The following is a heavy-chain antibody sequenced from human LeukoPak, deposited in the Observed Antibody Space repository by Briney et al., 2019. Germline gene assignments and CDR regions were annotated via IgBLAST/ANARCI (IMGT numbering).Heavy chain of an antibody. J-gene: IGHJ6*03. V-gene: IGHV3-66*01. CDR1: GFTVSSNY. CDR3: ARVSWLRGDYYYMDV. Sequence: PGGSLRLSCAASGFTVSSNYMSWVRQAPGKGLEWVSVIYSGGSTYYADSVKGRFTISRDNSKNTLYLQMNSLRAEDTAVYYCARVSWLRGDYYYMDVWGKGTTVTISS. CDR2: IYSGGST. D-gene: IGHD5-12*01.